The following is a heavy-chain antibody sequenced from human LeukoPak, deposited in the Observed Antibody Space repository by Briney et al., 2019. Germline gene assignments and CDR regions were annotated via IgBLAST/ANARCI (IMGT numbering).Heavy chain of an antibody. CDR1: GDSVSSNTAA. D-gene: IGHD2-15*01. CDR2: TYYRSKWHY. CDR3: ARDPGYYYAMDL. Sequence: SQTLSLTCAISGDSVSSNTAAWNWVRQSPARGLEWLGRTYYRSKWHYDYAVFVRSRITINPDTSKNLFSLQLNPVAPEDTAVYYCARDPGYYYAMDLWGQGTTVTVSS. V-gene: IGHV6-1*01. J-gene: IGHJ6*02.